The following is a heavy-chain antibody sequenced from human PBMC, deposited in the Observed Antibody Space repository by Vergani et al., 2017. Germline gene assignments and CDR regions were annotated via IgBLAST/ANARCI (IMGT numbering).Heavy chain of an antibody. D-gene: IGHD5-18*01. CDR3: AKDGMPSGGRFVDTAMVDFDN. CDR2: ISGSGGRT. J-gene: IGHJ4*02. CDR1: GFTFRSYA. Sequence: EVQLLESGGGLVQPGGSLRLSCAASGFTFRSYAMSWVRQAPGKGLEWVSAISGSGGRTYYADSVKGRLTISRDNSKKTLYLQMNSLRAEDTAVYYGAKDGMPSGGRFVDTAMVDFDNWGQGTLVTVSS. V-gene: IGHV3-23*01.